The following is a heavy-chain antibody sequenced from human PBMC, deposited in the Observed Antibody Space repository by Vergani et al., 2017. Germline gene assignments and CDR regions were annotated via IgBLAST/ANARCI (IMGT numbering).Heavy chain of an antibody. Sequence: EVQLVESGGGLVKRGGSLRLSCTASGFTFSKYWMQWVRQAPGKGLMWVARINSDGDSTSYSDSVKGRFTIARDNAKNTLYLQMDSLRAEDTGVYYCARDRYYLGSGSYPYFYYYGLDVWGQGTAVTVSS. V-gene: IGHV3-74*01. CDR3: ARDRYYLGSGSYPYFYYYGLDV. D-gene: IGHD3-10*01. J-gene: IGHJ6*02. CDR1: GFTFSKYW. CDR2: INSDGDST.